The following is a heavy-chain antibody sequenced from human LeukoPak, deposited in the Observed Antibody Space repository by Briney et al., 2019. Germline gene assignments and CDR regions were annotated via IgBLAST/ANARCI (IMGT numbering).Heavy chain of an antibody. J-gene: IGHJ6*02. CDR3: ARDYAAGAIDV. V-gene: IGHV3-7*01. CDR1: GFTFNRYW. Sequence: PGGSLRLSCAASGFTFNRYWMTWVRQAPGKGLEWVVNINLDGSEKYYVGSVKGRFTDSRDNAEKSLFLQMNSLRAEDTAVYYCARDYAAGAIDVWGRGTTVTVSS. D-gene: IGHD6-13*01. CDR2: INLDGSEK.